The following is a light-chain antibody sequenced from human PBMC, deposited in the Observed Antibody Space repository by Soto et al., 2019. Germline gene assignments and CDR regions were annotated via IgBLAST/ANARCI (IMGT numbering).Light chain of an antibody. CDR2: GTS. Sequence: EIVLTQSPGTLSLSPGERATFSCRTSQTVNTEFLAWYQQKPGLAPRLLIHGTSNRATGIPDRFSGSVSGKDFTLAISALETEDFAVYYCQRYGSSPLYAFGQGTKLEI. CDR3: QRYGSSPLYA. J-gene: IGKJ2*01. CDR1: QTVNTEF. V-gene: IGKV3-20*01.